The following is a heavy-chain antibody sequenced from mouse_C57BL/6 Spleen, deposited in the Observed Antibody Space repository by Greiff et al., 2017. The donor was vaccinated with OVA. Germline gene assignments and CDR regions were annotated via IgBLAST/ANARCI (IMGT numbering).Heavy chain of an antibody. CDR3: ARPIYDYDDYYAMDY. J-gene: IGHJ4*01. CDR2: ISSGSSTI. D-gene: IGHD2-4*01. V-gene: IGHV5-17*01. Sequence: EVQVVESGGGLVKPGGSLKLSCAASGFTFSDYGMHWVRQAPEKGLEWVAYISSGSSTIYYADTVKGRFTISRDNAKNTLFLQMTSLRSEDTAMYYCARPIYDYDDYYAMDYWGQGTSVTVSS. CDR1: GFTFSDYG.